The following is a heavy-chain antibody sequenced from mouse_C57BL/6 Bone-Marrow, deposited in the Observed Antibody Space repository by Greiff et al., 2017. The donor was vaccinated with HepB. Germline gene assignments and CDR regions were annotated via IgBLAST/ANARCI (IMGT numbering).Heavy chain of an antibody. CDR2: ISNGGGST. CDR3: ARNGSWLLGGIAY. V-gene: IGHV5-12*01. CDR1: GFTFSDYY. D-gene: IGHD2-3*01. J-gene: IGHJ3*01. Sequence: EVQRVESGGGLVQPGGSLKLSCAASGFTFSDYYMYWVRQTPEKRLEWVAYISNGGGSTYYPDTVKGRFTISRDNAKNTLYLQMSRLKSEDTAMYYCARNGSWLLGGIAYWGQGTLVTVSA.